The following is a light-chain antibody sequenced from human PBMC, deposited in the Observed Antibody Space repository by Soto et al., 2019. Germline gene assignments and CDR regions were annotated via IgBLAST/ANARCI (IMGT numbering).Light chain of an antibody. V-gene: IGKV1-5*03. Sequence: DIQMTQSPSTLSASVGDRVTITCRASQSISNWLAWYQQKPGKAPKLLIYKASTLESGVPSRFSGSGSGTEFTLTISSLQPDDFATYYCRQYSSYSTFGQGTKVEIK. CDR1: QSISNW. CDR2: KAS. J-gene: IGKJ1*01. CDR3: RQYSSYST.